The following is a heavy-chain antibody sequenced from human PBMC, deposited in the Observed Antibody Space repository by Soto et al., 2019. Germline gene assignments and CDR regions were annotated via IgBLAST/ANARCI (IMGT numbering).Heavy chain of an antibody. Sequence: PGGSLRLSCAASGFTFSTYNMNWVRQAPGKGLEWVSYISDRSSTIHYGDSVKGRFIISRDNAKNSLYLQMNSLRAEDTAVYYCARDDYPYYDDSSGYHFDYWGQGALVTVSS. V-gene: IGHV3-48*01. J-gene: IGHJ4*02. CDR1: GFTFSTYN. D-gene: IGHD3-22*01. CDR2: ISDRSSTI. CDR3: ARDDYPYYDDSSGYHFDY.